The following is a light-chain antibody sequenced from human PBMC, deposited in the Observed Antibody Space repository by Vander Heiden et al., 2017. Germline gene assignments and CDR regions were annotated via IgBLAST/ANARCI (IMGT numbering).Light chain of an antibody. Sequence: EIVLTQSPGTLSLSPGERATLPCRASQRVTSNFLCWYQQKPDQAPRLLIYGATSRATGIPDRFSGSVFGNDFTLTITRLEPEDSAMYYCHQYASSPGTFGQGTKVEIK. V-gene: IGKV3-20*01. CDR3: HQYASSPGT. J-gene: IGKJ1*01. CDR2: GAT. CDR1: QRVTSNF.